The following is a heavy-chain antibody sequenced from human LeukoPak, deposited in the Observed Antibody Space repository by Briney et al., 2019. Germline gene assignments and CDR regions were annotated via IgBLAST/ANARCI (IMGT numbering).Heavy chain of an antibody. D-gene: IGHD4-17*01. CDR1: GYSISSGYY. CDR3: ARANDYGDYGQGYYYMDV. J-gene: IGHJ6*03. V-gene: IGHV4-38-2*02. Sequence: PSETPSLTCTVSGYSISSGYYWGWIRQPPGKGLEWIGSIYHSGSTYYNPSLKSRVTISVDTSKNQFSLKLSSVTAADTAVYYCARANDYGDYGQGYYYMDVWGKGTTVTVSS. CDR2: IYHSGST.